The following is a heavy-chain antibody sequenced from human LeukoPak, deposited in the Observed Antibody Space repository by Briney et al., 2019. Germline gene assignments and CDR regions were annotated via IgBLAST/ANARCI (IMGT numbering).Heavy chain of an antibody. V-gene: IGHV3-48*01. J-gene: IGHJ4*02. CDR3: ARAPNYGGNPY. Sequence: PGGSLRLSCAASGFTFSSYSMNWVRQAPGKGLEWVSYISSSSTIYYADSVKGRFTISRDNAKNSLYLQMNSLRAEDTAVYYCARAPNYGGNPYWGQGTLVTVSS. D-gene: IGHD4-23*01. CDR2: ISSSSTI. CDR1: GFTFSSYS.